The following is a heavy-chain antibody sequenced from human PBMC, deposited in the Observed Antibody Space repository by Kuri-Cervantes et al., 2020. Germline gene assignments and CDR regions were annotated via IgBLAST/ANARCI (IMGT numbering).Heavy chain of an antibody. CDR3: ASHRVGSDY. V-gene: IGHV3-11*04. D-gene: IGHD3-10*01. CDR1: GFTFSDYY. CDR2: ISSSGSTI. Sequence: GESLKISCAASGFTFSDYYMSWIRQAPGKGLEWVSYISSSGSTIYYADSVRGRFTISRDNAKNSLYLQMNSLRAEDTAVYYCASHRVGSDYWGQGTLVTVSS. J-gene: IGHJ4*02.